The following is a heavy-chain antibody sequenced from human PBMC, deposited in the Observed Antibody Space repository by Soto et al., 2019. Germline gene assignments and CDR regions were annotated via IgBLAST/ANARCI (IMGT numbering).Heavy chain of an antibody. CDR1: GFTFRNYD. CDR2: ISAAGDP. V-gene: IGHV3-13*05. Sequence: EVQLVESGGGLVQPGGSLRLSCEASGFTFRNYDMHWVRQGTGKGLEWVSGISAAGDPAYADSVEGRSTISRENAQYSSFPQMSSLGVGDTAVYYCARTDRDFYGMEVWGQGTTVIVS. J-gene: IGHJ6*02. CDR3: ARTDRDFYGMEV.